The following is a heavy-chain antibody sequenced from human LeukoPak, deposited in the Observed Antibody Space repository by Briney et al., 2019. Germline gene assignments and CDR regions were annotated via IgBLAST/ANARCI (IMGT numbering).Heavy chain of an antibody. Sequence: GASVKVSCKASGYTFTSYDINWVRQATGQGLEWMGWMNPNSDKTGYAQKLQGRVTMTTDTSTSTAYMELRSLRSDDTAVYYCARGATLFVDFWSGYWPYYFDYWGQGTLVTVSS. D-gene: IGHD3-3*01. CDR3: ARGATLFVDFWSGYWPYYFDY. J-gene: IGHJ4*02. V-gene: IGHV1-8*01. CDR2: MNPNSDKT. CDR1: GYTFTSYD.